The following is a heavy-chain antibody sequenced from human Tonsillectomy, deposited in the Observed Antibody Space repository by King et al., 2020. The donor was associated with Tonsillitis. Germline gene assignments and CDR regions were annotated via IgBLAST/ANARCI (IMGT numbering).Heavy chain of an antibody. V-gene: IGHV1-46*01. D-gene: IGHD3-10*01. CDR1: GYTFTSYY. Sequence: VQLVESGAEVKKPGASVKVSCKASGYTFTSYYMHWVRQAPGQGLEWMGIINPSGGSTSYAQKFQGRVTMTRDTSTSTVYMELSSLRSEDTAVYYCASPHDYGSGSDPKGAFDIWGQGTLVTVSS. CDR3: ASPHDYGSGSDPKGAFDI. CDR2: INPSGGST. J-gene: IGHJ3*02.